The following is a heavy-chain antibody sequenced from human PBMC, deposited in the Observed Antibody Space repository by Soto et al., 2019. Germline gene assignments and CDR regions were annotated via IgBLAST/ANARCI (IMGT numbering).Heavy chain of an antibody. D-gene: IGHD1-1*01. J-gene: IGHJ5*02. CDR1: GYRFTRYW. Sequence: EVQLVQSGAEVKKPGESLKISCKGSGYRFTRYWIGWVRQMPGKGLEWMGIIYPGDSDTRYRPSLRGQVTISSDNSISTAYRQWSSLKASDTAIYDCARAIEMSTIGWCDHVGQGTLVTVSS. CDR2: IYPGDSDT. CDR3: ARAIEMSTIGWCDH. V-gene: IGHV5-51*01.